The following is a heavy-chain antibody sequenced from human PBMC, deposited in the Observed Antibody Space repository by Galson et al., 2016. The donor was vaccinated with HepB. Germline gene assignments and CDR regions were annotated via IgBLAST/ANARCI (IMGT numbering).Heavy chain of an antibody. CDR1: GYTFTSYH. CDR3: AREDGRVGPTGKYFDY. Sequence: SVKVSCKASGYTFTSYHMHWVRQAPGQGLEWMGIINPSGGATTYAQKFQGRVTMTRDTSTSTVYMELSSLRSEDTVVYYCAREDGRVGPTGKYFDYWGQGTLVTVSS. V-gene: IGHV1-46*01. D-gene: IGHD1-26*01. J-gene: IGHJ4*02. CDR2: INPSGGAT.